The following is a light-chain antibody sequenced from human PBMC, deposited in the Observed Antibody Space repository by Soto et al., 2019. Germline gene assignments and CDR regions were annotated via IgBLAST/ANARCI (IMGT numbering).Light chain of an antibody. CDR2: AAS. CDR1: QGITTW. Sequence: DIQMTQSPSSVSASAGDSVNITCRASQGITTWLDWYQQKPGKAPKLLIYAASSLQSGVPSRFSGSGSGTDFTLTISSLQPEDFATYYCQQANSFPYTFGQGTKLEIK. V-gene: IGKV1-12*01. J-gene: IGKJ2*01. CDR3: QQANSFPYT.